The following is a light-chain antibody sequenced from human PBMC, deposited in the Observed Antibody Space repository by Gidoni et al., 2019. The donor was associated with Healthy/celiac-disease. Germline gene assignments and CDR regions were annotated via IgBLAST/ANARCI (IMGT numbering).Light chain of an antibody. CDR1: QNISSY. Sequence: DIQMTQSPSSLSASVGDRVTITCRTSQNISSYLHLYQQKPGKTTKLLIYAASSLQSGVPSRFSGSGSGTDFTPTISSLQPEDFATYYCQQSYSTPRFGQGTRLEIK. CDR3: QQSYSTPR. CDR2: AAS. J-gene: IGKJ5*01. V-gene: IGKV1-39*01.